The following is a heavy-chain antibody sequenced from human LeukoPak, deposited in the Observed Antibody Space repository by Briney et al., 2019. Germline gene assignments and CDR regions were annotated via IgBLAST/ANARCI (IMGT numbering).Heavy chain of an antibody. Sequence: PGGSLRLSCAASGFTFDDYDMNWLRQAPGKGLEWVSGTNRNGGSTHYADSVKGRFTICRDNAKNSLYLQMNSLRVEDTALYYSPRLDGGLDAFDIWGQGTMVTVSS. D-gene: IGHD4-23*01. J-gene: IGHJ3*02. CDR1: GFTFDDYD. CDR2: TNRNGGST. CDR3: PRLDGGLDAFDI. V-gene: IGHV3-20*04.